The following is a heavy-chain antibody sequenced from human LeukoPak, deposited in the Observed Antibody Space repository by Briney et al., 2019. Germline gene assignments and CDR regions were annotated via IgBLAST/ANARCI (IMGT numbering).Heavy chain of an antibody. CDR2: IKQDGSEK. Sequence: GGSLRLSCAASGFTFSSYWMSWVRQAPGKGLEWVANIKQDGSEKYYVDSVKGRFTISRDNAKNSLYLQMNSLRAEDTAVYHCARMLWFGEAYNWFDPWGQGTLVTVSS. CDR3: ARMLWFGEAYNWFDP. J-gene: IGHJ5*02. CDR1: GFTFSSYW. D-gene: IGHD3-10*01. V-gene: IGHV3-7*01.